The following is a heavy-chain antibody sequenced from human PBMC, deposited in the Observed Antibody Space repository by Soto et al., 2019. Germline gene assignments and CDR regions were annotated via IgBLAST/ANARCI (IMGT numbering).Heavy chain of an antibody. CDR2: IIPIFGTA. D-gene: IGHD3-22*01. J-gene: IGHJ5*02. CDR3: ARPMRYYYDSSGQSAWFDP. Sequence: QVQLVQSGAEVKKPGSSVKVSCKASGGTFNSYAISWVRQAPGQGLEWMGGIIPIFGTAKYAQKFQGRVTITADESTSTAYMELSSLRSEDTAVYYFARPMRYYYDSSGQSAWFDPWGQGTLVTVSS. CDR1: GGTFNSYA. V-gene: IGHV1-69*12.